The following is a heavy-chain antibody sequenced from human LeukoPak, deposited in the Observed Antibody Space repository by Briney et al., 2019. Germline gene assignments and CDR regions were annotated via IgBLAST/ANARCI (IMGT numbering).Heavy chain of an antibody. J-gene: IGHJ4*02. V-gene: IGHV3-21*01. CDR1: GFSFSSYT. CDR3: TSQGGFDY. Sequence: GGSLRLSCAASGFSFSSYTMNWVRQAPGKGLEWVSSISSSSDNVYNADSVKGRFTISRDNAKSSLYLQMNSLRAEDTAVYYCTSQGGFDYWGQGTLVTVSS. CDR2: ISSSSDNV.